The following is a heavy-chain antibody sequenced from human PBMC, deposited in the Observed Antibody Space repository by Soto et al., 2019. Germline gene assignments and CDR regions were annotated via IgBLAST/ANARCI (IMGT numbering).Heavy chain of an antibody. Sequence: QVQLVQSGAEVKKPGASVKVSCKASGYTFTGYYMHWVRQAPGQGLEWMGWINPNSGGTNSAQKFQGRVTMASDTSISTAYMELSRLTSDDTAVYYCARAEGYYGSGTFFYYFDNWGQGTLVTVSS. CDR2: INPNSGGT. CDR3: ARAEGYYGSGTFFYYFDN. J-gene: IGHJ4*02. D-gene: IGHD3-10*01. CDR1: GYTFTGYY. V-gene: IGHV1-2*02.